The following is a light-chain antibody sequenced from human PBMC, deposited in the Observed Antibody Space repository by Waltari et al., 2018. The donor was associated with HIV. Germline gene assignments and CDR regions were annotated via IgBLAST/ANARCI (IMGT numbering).Light chain of an antibody. CDR2: AAS. CDR1: QCICGN. J-gene: IGKJ1*01. V-gene: IGKV3-15*01. Sequence: EIVMPQSPVTLSVSPGPRATPSGRASQCICGNMRWYQQKPGQAPGLLIFAASTSATRVPARFSGSGFGTEFTLSISDLQSEDFAMYHCQQYSEWPLTFGQGTKVEVK. CDR3: QQYSEWPLT.